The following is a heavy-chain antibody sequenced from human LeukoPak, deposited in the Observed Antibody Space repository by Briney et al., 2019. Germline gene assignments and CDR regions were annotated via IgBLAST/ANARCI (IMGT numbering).Heavy chain of an antibody. D-gene: IGHD2-15*01. J-gene: IGHJ4*02. CDR1: GYTFTSYG. CDR3: AREAAGCSGGSCYGY. CDR2: ISTYNGNT. V-gene: IGHV1-18*01. Sequence: ASVKVSCKASGYTFTSYGITWVRQAPGQGLEWMGWISTYNGNTNYAQKLQGRVTMTTDTSTSTAYMELRSLRSDDTAVYYCAREAAGCSGGSCYGYWGQGTLVTVSS.